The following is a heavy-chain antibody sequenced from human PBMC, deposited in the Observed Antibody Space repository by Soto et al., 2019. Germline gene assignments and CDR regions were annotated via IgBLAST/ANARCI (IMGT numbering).Heavy chain of an antibody. CDR3: ARVKDSSGWYLSRFDS. Sequence: SETLSLTCTVSGGSISSYYWSWIRQPPGKGLEWIGYIYYSGSTNYNPSLKSRVTISVDTSKNQFSLKLSSVTAADTAVYYCARVKDSSGWYLSRFDSRGQGTPVTVSS. CDR2: IYYSGST. V-gene: IGHV4-59*01. D-gene: IGHD6-19*01. J-gene: IGHJ5*01. CDR1: GGSISSYY.